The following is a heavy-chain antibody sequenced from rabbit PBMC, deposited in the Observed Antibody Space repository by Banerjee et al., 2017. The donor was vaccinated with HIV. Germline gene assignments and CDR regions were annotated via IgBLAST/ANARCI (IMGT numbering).Heavy chain of an antibody. Sequence: WVNGRFTISKSTSLNTVDLKMTSLTAADTATYFCARMSNSYDDYSDPFFNLWGPGTLVTVS. V-gene: IGHV1S43*01. D-gene: IGHD2-1*01. CDR3: ARMSNSYDDYSDPFFNL. J-gene: IGHJ4*01.